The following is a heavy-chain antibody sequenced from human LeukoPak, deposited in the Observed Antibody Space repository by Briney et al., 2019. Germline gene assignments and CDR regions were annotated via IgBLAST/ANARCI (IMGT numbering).Heavy chain of an antibody. Sequence: GGSLRLSCAASGLTGSHNYVSWVRQAPGKGLEWVSAIHTSGDTCYADSVKGRFTISRDTSKNTLYLQINSLRVEDTAVYYCIVFGDSNHWGQGTLVTVSS. J-gene: IGHJ5*02. CDR1: GLTGSHNY. CDR2: IHTSGDT. D-gene: IGHD4-17*01. V-gene: IGHV3-53*01. CDR3: IVFGDSNH.